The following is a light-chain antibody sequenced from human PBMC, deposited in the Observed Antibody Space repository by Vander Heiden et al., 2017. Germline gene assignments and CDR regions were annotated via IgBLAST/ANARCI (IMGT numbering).Light chain of an antibody. V-gene: IGKV1-5*03. Sequence: DIQMTQSPSTLSASIGDRVTITCRASHSIDSWLAWYQHKPGKAPKLLIYKASILESGVPSRFSGSASGTEFTLTISSLQPDDFATYYCQQDNNSSYPFGQGTKLEIK. CDR3: QQDNNSSYP. J-gene: IGKJ2*01. CDR2: KAS. CDR1: HSIDSW.